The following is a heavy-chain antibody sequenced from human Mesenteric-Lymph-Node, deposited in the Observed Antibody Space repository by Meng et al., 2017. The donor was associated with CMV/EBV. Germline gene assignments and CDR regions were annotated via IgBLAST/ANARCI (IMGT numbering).Heavy chain of an antibody. D-gene: IGHD3-3*01. CDR2: IIPIFGTA. CDR3: NYDFWSAPFVDYYYGMDV. CDR1: GYTFTIYA. J-gene: IGHJ6*02. Sequence: SVKVSCKASGYTFTIYAISWVRQAPGQGLEWMGGIIPIFGTANYAQKFQGRVTITTDESTSTAYMELSSLRSEDTAVYYCNYDFWSAPFVDYYYGMDVWGQGTTVTVSS. V-gene: IGHV1-69*05.